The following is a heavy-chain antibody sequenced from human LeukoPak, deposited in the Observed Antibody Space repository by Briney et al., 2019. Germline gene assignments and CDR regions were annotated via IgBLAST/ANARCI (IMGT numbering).Heavy chain of an antibody. J-gene: IGHJ4*02. Sequence: PSETLSLTCTVSGGSISSSGYYWGWIRQPPGKGLEWVGSVYYTGSTSYNPSLKSRVTTSVDTSKNHFSLNLSSVTAADTAVYYCARHRGRYYDSGSYYYFDYWGQGTLVTVSS. D-gene: IGHD3-10*01. CDR3: ARHRGRYYDSGSYYYFDY. V-gene: IGHV4-39*02. CDR1: GGSISSSGYY. CDR2: VYYTGST.